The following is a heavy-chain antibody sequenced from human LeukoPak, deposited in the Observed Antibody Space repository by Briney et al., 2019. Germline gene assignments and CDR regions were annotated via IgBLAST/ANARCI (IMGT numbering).Heavy chain of an antibody. J-gene: IGHJ5*02. CDR2: IYYSGST. Sequence: SETLSLTCTVSGGSISSYYWSWIRQPPGKGLEWIGYIYYSGSTNYNPSLKSRVTISVDTSKNQFSLKLSSVTAADTAVYYCARDLGYGCSGGSCYDWFDPWGQGTLVTVSS. CDR1: GGSISSYY. CDR3: ARDLGYGCSGGSCYDWFDP. D-gene: IGHD2-15*01. V-gene: IGHV4-59*01.